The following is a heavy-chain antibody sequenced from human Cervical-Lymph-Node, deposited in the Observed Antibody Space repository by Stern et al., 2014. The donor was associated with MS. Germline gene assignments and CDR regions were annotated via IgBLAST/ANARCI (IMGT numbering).Heavy chain of an antibody. J-gene: IGHJ5*01. CDR3: ARTVSHNWFDP. V-gene: IGHV4-59*01. CDR1: GGSISYYH. D-gene: IGHD4-17*01. CDR2: IYNSGST. Sequence: QVQLQESGPGLVKSSETLSLTCTVSGGSISYYHWSWLRQSPEKGLEWIGYIYNSGSTHYNPSLKSRVTISADTSQNQFSLELRSVTAADTAVYYCARTVSHNWFDPWGQGTLVPVSS.